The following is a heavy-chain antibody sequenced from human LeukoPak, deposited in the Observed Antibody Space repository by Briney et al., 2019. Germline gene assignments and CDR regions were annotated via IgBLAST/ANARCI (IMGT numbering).Heavy chain of an antibody. V-gene: IGHV3-21*01. CDR1: GCTFSSYS. J-gene: IGHJ5*02. D-gene: IGHD2-15*01. CDR3: ARTVVVAATRVPWFDP. CDR2: ISSSSSYI. Sequence: GGSLRLFCAASGCTFSSYSMNWVRQAPGKGLEWVSSISSSSSYIYYADSVKGRFTISRDNAKNSLYLQMNSLRAEDTAVYYCARTVVVAATRVPWFDPWGQGTLVTVSS.